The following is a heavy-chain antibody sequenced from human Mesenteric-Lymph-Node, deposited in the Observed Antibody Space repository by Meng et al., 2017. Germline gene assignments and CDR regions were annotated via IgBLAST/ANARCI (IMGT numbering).Heavy chain of an antibody. CDR2: IYYSGST. J-gene: IGHJ3*02. V-gene: IGHV4-30-4*01. Sequence: QVQLQESGPGLVKPSQTLSLTCTVSGGSISSSDYYWSWIRQPPGKGLEWIGYIYYSGSTYYNPSLKSRVTISVDTSKNQFSRKLRSVTAADTAVYYCARDSRMTTVLASQNDAFDIWGQGTMVTVSS. CDR3: ARDSRMTTVLASQNDAFDI. D-gene: IGHD4-17*01. CDR1: GGSISSSDYY.